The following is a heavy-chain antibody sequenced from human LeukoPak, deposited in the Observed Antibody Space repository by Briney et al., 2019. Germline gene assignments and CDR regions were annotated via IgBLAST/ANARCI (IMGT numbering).Heavy chain of an antibody. V-gene: IGHV3-30*01. J-gene: IGHJ4*02. CDR2: ISNDGSNK. CDR1: GFTFSNHD. D-gene: IGHD6-19*01. CDR3: ARSSSGLPNF. Sequence: GGSLRLSCAASGFTFSNHDMHWVRQSPGKGLDWVTVISNDGSNKYYADSVKGRFTISRDNSKNTLYLQMNSLRAEDTAVYYCARSSSGLPNFWGQGTLVTVSS.